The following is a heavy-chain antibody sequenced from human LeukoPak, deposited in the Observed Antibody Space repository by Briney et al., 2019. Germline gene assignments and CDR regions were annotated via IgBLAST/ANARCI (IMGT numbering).Heavy chain of an antibody. J-gene: IGHJ6*03. V-gene: IGHV3-23*01. CDR3: AKELPTLVYYYMEV. Sequence: PGGSLRLSCVASGFTFSDYAMSWVRQTPGKGLEWVSTISASGGATYYSNSVKGRFAISSDNSKSTLSLQMNSLRAEDTALYYCAKELPTLVYYYMEVWGKGTTVTVSS. CDR2: ISASGGAT. D-gene: IGHD3-16*01. CDR1: GFTFSDYA.